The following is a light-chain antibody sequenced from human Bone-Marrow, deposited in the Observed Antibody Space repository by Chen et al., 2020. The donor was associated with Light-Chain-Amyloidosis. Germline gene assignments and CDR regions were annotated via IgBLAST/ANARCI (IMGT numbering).Light chain of an antibody. CDR1: DLPTKY. CDR3: QSADSSGTYEVI. CDR2: RDT. J-gene: IGLJ2*01. Sequence: SYELTQPPSVSVSPGQTARITCSGDDLPTKYAYWYQQQPGQAPVLVLHRDTERPSGISERFSVSSSGTTATLTISGVQAEDEADYHCQSADSSGTYEVIFGGGTKLTVL. V-gene: IGLV3-25*03.